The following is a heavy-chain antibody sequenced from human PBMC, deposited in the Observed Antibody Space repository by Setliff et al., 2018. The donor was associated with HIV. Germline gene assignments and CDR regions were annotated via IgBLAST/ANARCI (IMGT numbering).Heavy chain of an antibody. CDR3: ATQGLTVPIPGGYFQH. V-gene: IGHV4-38-2*01. J-gene: IGHJ1*01. CDR2: IYRSGST. D-gene: IGHD2-21*02. Sequence: ETLSLTCGISDYSITSGYYWGWIRQPPGKGLEWIGSIYRSGSTYDNPSLKSRVTISFDTSKNQFSLILTSVTAAATAVYYCATQGLTVPIPGGYFQHWGPGILVTVSS. CDR1: DYSITSGYY.